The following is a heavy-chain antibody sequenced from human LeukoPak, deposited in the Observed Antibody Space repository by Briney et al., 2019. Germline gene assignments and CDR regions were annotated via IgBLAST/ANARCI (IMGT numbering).Heavy chain of an antibody. CDR2: ISNNGGST. CDR1: GLTFSSYA. J-gene: IGHJ4*02. V-gene: IGHV3-64*01. CDR3: ARGPDYYGSGSYFAPLDY. D-gene: IGHD3-10*01. Sequence: PGGSLRLSCAACGLTFSSYAMHCARHAPGKALEYVSSISNNGGSTFYAICVKGRFTISRDNSKNTLYLQMGSLRAEDRAVYYCARGPDYYGSGSYFAPLDYWGQGTLVTVSS.